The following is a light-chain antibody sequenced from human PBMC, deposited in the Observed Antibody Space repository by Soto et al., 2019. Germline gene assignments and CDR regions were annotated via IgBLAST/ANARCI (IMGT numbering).Light chain of an antibody. Sequence: DIQMTQSPSTLSASIGDRVTITCRASQSISGWLAWYQQKPGKAPKLLISDVSSLERGVPSRFSGSGSGTEFTLTISSLQPDDFAVYYCQQYHDYWTFGPGTKVEVK. V-gene: IGKV1-5*01. CDR3: QQYHDYWT. CDR1: QSISGW. CDR2: DVS. J-gene: IGKJ1*01.